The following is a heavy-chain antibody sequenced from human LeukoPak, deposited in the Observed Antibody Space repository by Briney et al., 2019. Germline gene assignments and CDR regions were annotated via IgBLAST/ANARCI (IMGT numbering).Heavy chain of an antibody. V-gene: IGHV3-30*02. CDR3: AGPRDYDFWSGSAFDI. CDR1: GFTFSSYG. D-gene: IGHD3-3*01. J-gene: IGHJ3*02. CDR2: IRYDGSNK. Sequence: SGGSLRLSCAASGFTFSSYGMHWVRQAPGKGLEWVAFIRYDGSNKYYADSVKGRFTISRDNSKNTLYLQMNSLRAEDTAVYYCAGPRDYDFWSGSAFDIWGQGTMVTVSS.